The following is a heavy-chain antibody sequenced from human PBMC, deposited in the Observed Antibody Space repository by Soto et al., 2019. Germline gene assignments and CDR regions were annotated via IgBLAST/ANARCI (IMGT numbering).Heavy chain of an antibody. CDR1: GYTFTSYT. CDR2: INAGNGNT. Sequence: ASVKVSCKASGYTFTSYTMHWVRQAPGQRLEWMGWINAGNGNTKYSQKFQGRVTITRDTSASTAYMELSSLRSEDTAVYYCARDQEYCSSTSCYIPYYYGMDVWGQGTTVTVSS. V-gene: IGHV1-3*01. CDR3: ARDQEYCSSTSCYIPYYYGMDV. D-gene: IGHD2-2*02. J-gene: IGHJ6*02.